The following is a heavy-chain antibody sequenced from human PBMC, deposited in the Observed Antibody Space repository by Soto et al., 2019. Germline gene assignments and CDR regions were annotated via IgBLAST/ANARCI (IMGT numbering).Heavy chain of an antibody. D-gene: IGHD3-10*01. CDR3: ASIQNYYGSGSYLG. CDR1: GGYISSSNW. CDR2: IYHSGST. Sequence: SETLSLTCAVSGGYISSSNWWSWVRQPPGKGLEWIGEIYHSGSTNYNPPLKSRVTISVDKSKNQFSLKLSSVTAADTAVYYCASIQNYYGSGSYLGWGQGTLVTVSS. V-gene: IGHV4-4*02. J-gene: IGHJ4*02.